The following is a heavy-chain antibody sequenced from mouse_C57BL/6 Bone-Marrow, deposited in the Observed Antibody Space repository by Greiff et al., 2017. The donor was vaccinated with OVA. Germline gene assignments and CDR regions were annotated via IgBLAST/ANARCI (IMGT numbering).Heavy chain of an antibody. CDR3: ASDHGYGFAY. CDR1: GFSLTNYG. Sequence: VKLQESGPGLVAPSQSLSITCTVSGFSLTNYGVDWVRQSPGKGLEWLGVIWGVGSTNYNSALKSRLSISKDNSKSQVFLKMNSLQTDDTAMYYCASDHGYGFAYWGQGTLVTVSA. D-gene: IGHD2-2*01. CDR2: IWGVGST. J-gene: IGHJ3*01. V-gene: IGHV2-6*01.